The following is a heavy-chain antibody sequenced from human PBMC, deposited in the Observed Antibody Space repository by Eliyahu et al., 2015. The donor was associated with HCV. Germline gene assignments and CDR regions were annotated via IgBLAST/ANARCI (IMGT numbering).Heavy chain of an antibody. J-gene: IGHJ2*01. CDR2: INHSGST. D-gene: IGHD5-18*01. CDR1: GGSFSGYY. Sequence: QVQLQQWGAGLLKPSETLSLTCAVYGGSFSGYYWSWIRQPPGKGLEWIGEINHSGSTNYNPSLKSRVTISVDTPKNQFSLKLSSVTAADTAVYYCARGGYSYGYWYFDLWGRGTLVTVSS. V-gene: IGHV4-34*01. CDR3: ARGGYSYGYWYFDL.